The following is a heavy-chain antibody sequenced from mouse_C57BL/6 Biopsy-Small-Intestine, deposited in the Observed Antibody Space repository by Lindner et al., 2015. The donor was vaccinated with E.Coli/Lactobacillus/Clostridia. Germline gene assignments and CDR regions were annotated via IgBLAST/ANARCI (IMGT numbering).Heavy chain of an antibody. CDR3: ANYDFDRDFAY. J-gene: IGHJ3*01. CDR2: IWAGGST. V-gene: IGHV2-9*02. D-gene: IGHD2-4*01. CDR1: GFSLTSYD. Sequence: VQLQESGPVLVAPSQSLSITCTVSGFSLTSYDVHWFRQPPGKGLEWLGLIWAGGSTNYNSALMSRLSISKDNSKSQVFLKMNSLQTDDTAMYYCANYDFDRDFAYWGQGTLVTVSA.